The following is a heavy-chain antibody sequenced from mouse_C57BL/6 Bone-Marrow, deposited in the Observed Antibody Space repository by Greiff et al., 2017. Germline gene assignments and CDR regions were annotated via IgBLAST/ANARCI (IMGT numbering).Heavy chain of an antibody. CDR2: INPSNGGT. V-gene: IGHV1-53*01. CDR1: GYTFTSYW. Sequence: VQLQQSGTELVKPGASVKLSCKASGYTFTSYWMHWVKQRPGQGLEWIGNINPSNGGTNYNEKFKSKATLTVDKSSSTAYMQLSSLTSEDSAVYYCARSFTTVVATDFDYWGQGTTLTVSS. CDR3: ARSFTTVVATDFDY. J-gene: IGHJ2*01. D-gene: IGHD1-1*01.